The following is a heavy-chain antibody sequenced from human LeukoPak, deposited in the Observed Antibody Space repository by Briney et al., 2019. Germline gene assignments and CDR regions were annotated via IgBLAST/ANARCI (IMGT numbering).Heavy chain of an antibody. J-gene: IGHJ3*02. CDR3: AKDPNGDYIGTFDI. D-gene: IGHD4-17*01. CDR2: ITGSGGGT. Sequence: PGGSLRLSCAASEFTYWMSWVRQAPGKGLEWVSSITGSGGGTQYADSVQGRFTISRDNSKNTLYLQMNSLRAEDTAVYYCAKDPNGDYIGTFDIWGQGTMVTVSS. V-gene: IGHV3-23*01. CDR1: EFTYW.